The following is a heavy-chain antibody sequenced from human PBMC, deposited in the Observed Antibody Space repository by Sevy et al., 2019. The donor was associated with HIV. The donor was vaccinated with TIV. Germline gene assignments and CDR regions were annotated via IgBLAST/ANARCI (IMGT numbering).Heavy chain of an antibody. CDR3: VRDGGDEYGAGSYYGPFDY. CDR2: INNAGTYI. CDR1: GFNFRDYS. V-gene: IGHV3-21*06. J-gene: IGHJ4*02. Sequence: GGSLRLSCVVSGFNFRDYSVNWVRQAPGKGLEWVSSINNAGTYIFYGDSVKGRFTVSRDNAKNSLYLHMNSLRADDTAVYYCVRDGGDEYGAGSYYGPFDYWGRGTLVTVSS. D-gene: IGHD3-10*01.